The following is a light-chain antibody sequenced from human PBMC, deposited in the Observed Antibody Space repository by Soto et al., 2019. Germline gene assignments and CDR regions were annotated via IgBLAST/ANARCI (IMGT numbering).Light chain of an antibody. CDR2: DVT. J-gene: IGLJ2*01. Sequence: SALTQPASVSGSPGQSITISCTGTSSDVGAYNYVCWYQHHAGKVPKLIIYDVTDRPSGVSNRFSGSKSGNTASLTISGLQAEDEADYYCSSYTSSDTVIFGGGTKVTVL. V-gene: IGLV2-14*03. CDR1: SSDVGAYNY. CDR3: SSYTSSDTVI.